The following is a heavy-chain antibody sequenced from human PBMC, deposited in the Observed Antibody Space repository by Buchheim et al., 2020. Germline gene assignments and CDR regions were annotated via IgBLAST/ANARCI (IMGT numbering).Heavy chain of an antibody. V-gene: IGHV3-30*03. CDR1: GFTFSSYG. D-gene: IGHD3-10*01. CDR2: ISYDGSNK. Sequence: QVQLVESGGGVVQPGRSLRLSCAASGFTFSSYGMHWVRQAPGKGLEWVAVISYDGSNKYYADSVKGRFTISRDNSKNTLYLQMNSLRAEDTAVYYCARTYGLSYWGQGTL. CDR3: ARTYGLSY. J-gene: IGHJ4*02.